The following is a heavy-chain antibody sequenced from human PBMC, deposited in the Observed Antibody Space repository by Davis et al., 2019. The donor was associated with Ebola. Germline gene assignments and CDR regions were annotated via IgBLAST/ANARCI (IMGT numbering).Heavy chain of an antibody. Sequence: GESLKISCAASGFTFRDYTMHWVRQGPGKGLEWVSLIYWDASRTFYADSVKGRFTISRDTSKNTVYLQMKSLRAEDTAVYYCARGPGGRSIFDYWGQGTLVTFSS. CDR1: GFTFRDYT. J-gene: IGHJ4*02. D-gene: IGHD3-16*01. V-gene: IGHV3-43*01. CDR2: IYWDASRT. CDR3: ARGPGGRSIFDY.